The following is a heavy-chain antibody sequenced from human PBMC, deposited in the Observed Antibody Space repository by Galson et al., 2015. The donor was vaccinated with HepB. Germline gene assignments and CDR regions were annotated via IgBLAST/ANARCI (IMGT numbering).Heavy chain of an antibody. D-gene: IGHD3-22*01. V-gene: IGHV4-34*01. CDR1: GGSFSGYY. Sequence: TLSLTCAVYGGSFSGYYWSWIRQPPGKGLEWIGEINHSGSTNYNPSLKSRVTISVDTSKNQFSLKLSSVTAADTAVYYCARVYYYDSSGYYNPNWYFDLWGRGTLVTVSS. CDR2: INHSGST. CDR3: ARVYYYDSSGYYNPNWYFDL. J-gene: IGHJ2*01.